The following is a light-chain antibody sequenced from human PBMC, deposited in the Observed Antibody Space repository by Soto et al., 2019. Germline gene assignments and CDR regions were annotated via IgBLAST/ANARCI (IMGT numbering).Light chain of an antibody. CDR1: QSVSSY. CDR3: QQRSNWPPGGT. Sequence: EIVLTQSPATLSLSPGERATLSCRASQSVSSYLAWCQQKPGQAPRLLIYDASNRATGIPARFSGSGSGTDFTLTISSLEPEDFAVYYCQQRSNWPPGGTFGPGTKVDIK. J-gene: IGKJ3*01. V-gene: IGKV3-11*01. CDR2: DAS.